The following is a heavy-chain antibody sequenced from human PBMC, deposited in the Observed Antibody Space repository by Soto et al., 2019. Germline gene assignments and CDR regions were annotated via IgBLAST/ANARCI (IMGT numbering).Heavy chain of an antibody. J-gene: IGHJ4*02. Sequence: SETLSLTCVVSGYSIGNGYSWGWIRQPPGMGLEWIATIHHRGSTYYNPSLKSRLLISADTSHNQFSLKLDSVTAADTALYYCARVVTSLSGYYYSFDFWGPGTLVTVSS. CDR1: GYSIGNGYS. V-gene: IGHV4-38-2*01. CDR3: ARVVTSLSGYYYSFDF. CDR2: IHHRGST. D-gene: IGHD3-22*01.